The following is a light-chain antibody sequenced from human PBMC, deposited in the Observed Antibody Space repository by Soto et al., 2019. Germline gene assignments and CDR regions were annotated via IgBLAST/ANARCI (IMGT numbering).Light chain of an antibody. J-gene: IGKJ2*01. CDR2: GAS. CDR3: QQYNNWPPYT. V-gene: IGKV3-15*01. Sequence: EIVMTQSPATLSVSPGERATLSCRASQSVSSNLAWYQQKPGQAPMLLIYGASTRATGIPARFSGSGSGTEFTLTISSLQSEDFAVYYCQQYNNWPPYTFGQETKLEIK. CDR1: QSVSSN.